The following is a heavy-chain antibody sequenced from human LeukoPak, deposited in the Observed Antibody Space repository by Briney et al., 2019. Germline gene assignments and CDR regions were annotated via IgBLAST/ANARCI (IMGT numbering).Heavy chain of an antibody. V-gene: IGHV3-21*01. CDR2: ISSSSSYI. Sequence: PGGSLRLSCAASGFTFSRYRMNWVRQAPGKGLEWVSYISSSSSYIYYADSVKGRFTISRHNAKNSLYLQMNSLRAEQTAMYYCARMVIVEVPADDNGFDPWGQGALVTVSS. CDR1: GFTFSRYR. J-gene: IGHJ5*02. CDR3: ARMVIVEVPADDNGFDP. D-gene: IGHD2-2*03.